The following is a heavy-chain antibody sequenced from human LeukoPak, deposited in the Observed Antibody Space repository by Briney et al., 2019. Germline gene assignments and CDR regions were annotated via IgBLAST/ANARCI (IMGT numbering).Heavy chain of an antibody. D-gene: IGHD6-19*01. J-gene: IGHJ4*02. CDR3: AKAHSSGWYDWDWSDFPGYEYYFDN. V-gene: IGHV3-43*02. CDR2: ISGDGGST. Sequence: GGSLRLSCAASGFTFDDYAMHWVRQAPGKGLEWVSLISGDGGSTYYADSVKGRFTISRDNSKNSLYLQMNSLRTEDTALYYCAKAHSSGWYDWDWSDFPGYEYYFDNWGQGTLVTVSS. CDR1: GFTFDDYA.